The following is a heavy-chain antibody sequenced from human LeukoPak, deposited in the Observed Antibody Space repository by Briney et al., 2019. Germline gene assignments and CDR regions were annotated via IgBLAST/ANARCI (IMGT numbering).Heavy chain of an antibody. CDR1: GGSISSSSYY. D-gene: IGHD4-17*01. V-gene: IGHV4-39*07. J-gene: IGHJ5*02. Sequence: PSETLSLTCTVSGGSISSSSYYWGWIRQPPGKGLEWIGSIYYSGSTYYNPSLKSRVTISVDTSKNQFSLKLSSVTAADTAVYYCARDWVYGDYSRGADPWGQGTLVTVSS. CDR3: ARDWVYGDYSRGADP. CDR2: IYYSGST.